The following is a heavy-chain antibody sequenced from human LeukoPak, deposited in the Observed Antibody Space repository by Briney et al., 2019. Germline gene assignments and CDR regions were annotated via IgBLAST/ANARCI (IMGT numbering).Heavy chain of an antibody. J-gene: IGHJ3*02. CDR1: GYTFTSYP. D-gene: IGHD4-17*01. Sequence: PEASVKVSCKASGYTFTSYPMNWVRQAPGQGLEYMGWINTNTGNPTYAQGFTGRFVFSLDTSVSTAYLQISSLKAEDTAVYYCARDLWSTVTTGNDAFDIWGQGTMVTVSS. CDR2: INTNTGNP. CDR3: ARDLWSTVTTGNDAFDI. V-gene: IGHV7-4-1*02.